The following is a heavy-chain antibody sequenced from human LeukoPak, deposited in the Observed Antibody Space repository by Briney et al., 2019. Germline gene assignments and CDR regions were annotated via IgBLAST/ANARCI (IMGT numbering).Heavy chain of an antibody. V-gene: IGHV3-74*03. CDR1: GFTFSSYW. Sequence: GGSVRLSCAASGFTFSSYWMHWVSQVPGKGLVWVSRISSEGSSTKYADSVKGRFTISRDNAKNTLYLQMNSLRAEDTAVYYCARGYDLNWFDPWGQGSRVAVSS. CDR2: ISSEGSST. J-gene: IGHJ5*02. CDR3: ARGYDLNWFDP. D-gene: IGHD1-1*01.